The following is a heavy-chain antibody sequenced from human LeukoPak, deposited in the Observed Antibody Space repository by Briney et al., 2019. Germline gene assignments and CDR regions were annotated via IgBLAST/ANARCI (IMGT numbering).Heavy chain of an antibody. CDR3: ARDKLFPTGSSLDY. J-gene: IGHJ4*02. D-gene: IGHD6-13*01. CDR2: ISYDGSNK. V-gene: IGHV3-30-3*01. Sequence: PGGSLRLSCAASGFTFSSYAMHWVRQAPGKGLEWVAVISYDGSNKYYADSVKGRFTISRDNSKNTLYLQMNSLRAEDTAVYYCARDKLFPTGSSLDYWGQGTLVTVSS. CDR1: GFTFSSYA.